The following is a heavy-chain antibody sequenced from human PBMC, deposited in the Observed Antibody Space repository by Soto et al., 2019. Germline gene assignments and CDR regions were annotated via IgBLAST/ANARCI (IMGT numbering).Heavy chain of an antibody. J-gene: IGHJ4*02. CDR2: ISSTTNYI. CDR1: GFTFTRYS. CDR3: ARESEDLTSNFDY. V-gene: IGHV3-21*06. Sequence: NPGGSLRLSCAASGFTFTRYSMNWVRQAPGKGLEWVSSISSTTNYIYYGDSMKGRFTISRDNAKNSLYLEMNSLRAEDTAVYYCARESEDLTSNFDYWGQGILVTVSS.